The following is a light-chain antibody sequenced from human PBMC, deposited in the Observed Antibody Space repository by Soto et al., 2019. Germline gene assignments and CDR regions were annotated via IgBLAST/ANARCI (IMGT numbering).Light chain of an antibody. CDR3: HQAYSFPIT. Sequence: IQMTQSPSSVSAPVGERVSISCRASQDIAGYLSWYQHKPGRTPELLIHGASRLQSGVPARFSGSGSGPDFTLSINSLQPEDFATYYCHQAYSFPITFGQGTRLEI. CDR2: GAS. J-gene: IGKJ5*01. CDR1: QDIAGY. V-gene: IGKV1-12*01.